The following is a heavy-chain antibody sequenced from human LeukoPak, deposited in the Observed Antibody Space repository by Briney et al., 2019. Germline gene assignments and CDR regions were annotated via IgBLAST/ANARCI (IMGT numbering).Heavy chain of an antibody. V-gene: IGHV1-2*02. CDR3: ARAVVVIPTLPDY. D-gene: IGHD3-22*01. Sequence: INPNSGGTNYAQKFQGRVTMTRDTSISTAYMELSRLRSDDTAVYYCARAVVVIPTLPDYWGQGTLVTVSS. CDR2: INPNSGGT. J-gene: IGHJ4*02.